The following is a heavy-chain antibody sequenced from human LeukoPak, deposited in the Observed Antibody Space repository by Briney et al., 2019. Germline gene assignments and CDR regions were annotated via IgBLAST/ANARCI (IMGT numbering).Heavy chain of an antibody. CDR1: GFTFSSYV. D-gene: IGHD1-26*01. CDR2: ISYDGSNE. CDR3: AKSGGYGLIDK. J-gene: IGHJ4*02. V-gene: IGHV3-30*04. Sequence: GGSLRLSCAASGFTFSSYVMHWVRQAPGKGLEWVAIISYDGSNEYYADSVKGRFTISRDNSKNTLYLQMNSLRAADTAVYYCAKSGGYGLIDKWGQGTLVTVSS.